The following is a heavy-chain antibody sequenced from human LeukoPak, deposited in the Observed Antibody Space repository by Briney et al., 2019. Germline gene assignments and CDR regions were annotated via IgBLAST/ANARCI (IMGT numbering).Heavy chain of an antibody. V-gene: IGHV4-30-2*01. CDR1: GGSISSGGYS. J-gene: IGHJ4*02. D-gene: IGHD3-10*01. CDR3: ARVLLGGYYGSGSYFDY. CDR2: IYHSGST. Sequence: PSQTLSLTCAVSGGSISSGGYSWSWIRQPPGKGLEWIGYIYHSGSTYYNPSLKSRVTISVDRSKNQSSLKLSSVTAADTAVYYCARVLLGGYYGSGSYFDYWGQGTLVTVSS.